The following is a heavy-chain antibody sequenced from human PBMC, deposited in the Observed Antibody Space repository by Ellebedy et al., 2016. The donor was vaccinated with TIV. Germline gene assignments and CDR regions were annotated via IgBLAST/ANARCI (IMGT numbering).Heavy chain of an antibody. J-gene: IGHJ4*02. CDR2: IKSKTDGGTT. D-gene: IGHD5-24*01. CDR3: SALWLQLWYVADY. Sequence: EGSLRLSCAASGFTFSNAWMNWVRQAPGKGLEWVGRIKSKTDGGTTDYAAPAKGRFTISRDDSKNTLYLQMNSLKTEDTAVYYCSALWLQLWYVADYWGQGTLVTVSS. V-gene: IGHV3-15*07. CDR1: GFTFSNAW.